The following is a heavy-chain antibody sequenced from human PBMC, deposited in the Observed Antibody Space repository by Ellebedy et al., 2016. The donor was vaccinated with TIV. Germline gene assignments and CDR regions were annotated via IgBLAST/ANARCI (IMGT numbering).Heavy chain of an antibody. J-gene: IGHJ4*02. CDR2: INNDGSST. D-gene: IGHD2-15*01. Sequence: GESLKISCAASGFTFSTYWMNWVRQAPGKGLVWVARINNDGSSTNYADSVKGRFTISRDSAKNSLYLQMNTLGGEDTAVYYCSTVMWYRSDYWGQGTLVTVSS. CDR3: STVMWYRSDY. CDR1: GFTFSTYW. V-gene: IGHV3-74*01.